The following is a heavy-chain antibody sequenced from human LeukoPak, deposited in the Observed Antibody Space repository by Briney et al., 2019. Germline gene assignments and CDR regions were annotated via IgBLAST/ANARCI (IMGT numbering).Heavy chain of an antibody. J-gene: IGHJ5*02. CDR1: GGSISSGGYY. V-gene: IGHV4-31*03. CDR3: ARDKAGTFDP. CDR2: IYYSGST. Sequence: PSETLSLTCTVSGGSISSGGYYWSWIRQHPGKGLEWIGYIYYSGSTYYNPSLKSRVTISVDTSKNQFSLKLSSVTAADTAVYYCARDKAGTFDPWGQGTLVTVSS.